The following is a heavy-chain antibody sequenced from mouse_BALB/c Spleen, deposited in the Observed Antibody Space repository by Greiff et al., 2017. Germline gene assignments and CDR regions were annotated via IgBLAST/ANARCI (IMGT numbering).Heavy chain of an antibody. Sequence: QVQLKESGPGLVAPSQSLSITCTVSGFSLTSYGVHWVRQPPGKGLEWLGVIWAGGSTTYNSALMSNRSICKDNSKSQVFLKMNSLQTDDTAMYYCAREGGSSYWYFDVWGAGTTVTVSS. CDR2: IWAGGST. CDR1: GFSLTSYG. J-gene: IGHJ1*01. CDR3: AREGGSSYWYFDV. V-gene: IGHV2-9*02. D-gene: IGHD1-1*01.